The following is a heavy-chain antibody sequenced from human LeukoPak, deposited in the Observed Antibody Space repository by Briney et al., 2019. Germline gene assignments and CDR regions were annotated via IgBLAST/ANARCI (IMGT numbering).Heavy chain of an antibody. CDR3: AIPVAGPLYFDY. J-gene: IGHJ4*02. CDR2: IYYSGST. Sequence: SETLSLTCTVSGGSISSSSYYWGWIRQPPGTGLEWIGSIYYSGSTYYNPSLKSRVTISVDTSKNQFSLKLSSVTAADTAVYYCAIPVAGPLYFDYWGQGTLVTVSP. CDR1: GGSISSSSYY. D-gene: IGHD6-19*01. V-gene: IGHV4-39*01.